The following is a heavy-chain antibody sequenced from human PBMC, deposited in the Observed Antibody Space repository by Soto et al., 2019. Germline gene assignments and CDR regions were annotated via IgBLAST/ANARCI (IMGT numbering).Heavy chain of an antibody. V-gene: IGHV1-46*01. J-gene: IGHJ4*02. Sequence: QVQLMQSGAGVKKPGASVKVSCKASGYIFTSYYMHWVRQAPGQGLEWMGIISPSGGTTSYAQKFQGRVTMTRDTSTSTVYMELSSLRSEDTAVYFCARGASSWYFDYWGQGTLVTVSS. CDR1: GYIFTSYY. CDR2: ISPSGGTT. CDR3: ARGASSWYFDY.